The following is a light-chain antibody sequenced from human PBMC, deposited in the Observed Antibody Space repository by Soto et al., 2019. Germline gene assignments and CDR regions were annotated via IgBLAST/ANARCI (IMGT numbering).Light chain of an antibody. J-gene: IGKJ1*01. CDR1: QSVGSTY. V-gene: IGKV3-20*01. Sequence: EIVLTQSPGTLSLSPGGRATLSCRASQSVGSTYLAWYQQKPGQAPRLLIYGASSRATGIPDRFSGSGSGTDFTLTISRLEPEDFAVYYCQQFGSSPRTFGQGTKVDIK. CDR2: GAS. CDR3: QQFGSSPRT.